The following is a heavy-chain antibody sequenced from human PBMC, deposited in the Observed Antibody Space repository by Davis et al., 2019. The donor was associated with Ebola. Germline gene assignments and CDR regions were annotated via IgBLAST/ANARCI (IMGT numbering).Heavy chain of an antibody. D-gene: IGHD3-10*01. V-gene: IGHV3-33*01. Sequence: GESLKISCAASGFIFRSYAAHWVRQAPGKGLEWVAFIWYDGSLKYYADSVKDRFTISRDNSKNTLYLQMNSLRADDTAVYYCARDSMVDGYYFDYWGQGTLATVSS. CDR1: GFIFRSYA. CDR2: IWYDGSLK. CDR3: ARDSMVDGYYFDY. J-gene: IGHJ4*02.